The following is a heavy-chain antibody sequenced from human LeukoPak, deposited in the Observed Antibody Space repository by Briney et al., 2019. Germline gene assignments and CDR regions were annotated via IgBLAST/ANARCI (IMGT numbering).Heavy chain of an antibody. CDR1: GGSISCGDYY. CDR3: ARDAPVGATS. CDR2: IYYSRST. J-gene: IGHJ3*01. Sequence: SQTLSLTCTVSGGSISCGDYYWRWIRQPPGKGLEWIGYIYYSRSTYYNPSLKSRVTISVDTSKNQLPLRLSSVTAADTAVYYCARDAPVGATSWGQGTMVTVSS. V-gene: IGHV4-30-4*08. D-gene: IGHD1-26*01.